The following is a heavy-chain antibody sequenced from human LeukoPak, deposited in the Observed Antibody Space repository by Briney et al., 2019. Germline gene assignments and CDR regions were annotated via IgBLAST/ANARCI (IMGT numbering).Heavy chain of an antibody. J-gene: IGHJ4*02. V-gene: IGHV1-8*01. D-gene: IGHD1-14*01. CDR3: ARGLIRTRGDLDY. CDR2: MNPNSGNT. CDR1: GYTFTSYD. Sequence: ASVKVSCKASGYTFTSYDINWVRQATGQGLEWMGWMNPNSGNTGYAQKFQGRVTMTRSTSISTAYMELSSLRSEDTAVYYCARGLIRTRGDLDYWGQGTLVTVSS.